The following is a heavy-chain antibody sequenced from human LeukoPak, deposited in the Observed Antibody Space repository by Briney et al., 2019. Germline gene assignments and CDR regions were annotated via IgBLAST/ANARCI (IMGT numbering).Heavy chain of an antibody. CDR2: ISAYNGNT. Sequence: EASVTVSCKASGYTFTSYGISWVRQAPGQGLEWMGWISAYNGNTNYAQKLQGRATMTTDTSTSTAYMELRSLRSDDTAVYYCAAEGYSYGIYFDYWGQGTLVTVSS. J-gene: IGHJ4*02. D-gene: IGHD5-18*01. CDR3: AAEGYSYGIYFDY. CDR1: GYTFTSYG. V-gene: IGHV1-18*01.